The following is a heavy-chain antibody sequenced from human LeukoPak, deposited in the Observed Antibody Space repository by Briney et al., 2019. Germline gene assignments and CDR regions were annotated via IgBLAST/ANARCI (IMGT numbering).Heavy chain of an antibody. J-gene: IGHJ6*02. CDR3: ARVFYYGSGSSPQHLYGMDV. Sequence: SETLSLTCAVYGGSFSGYYWNWIRQPPGKGLEWIGEINHSGSTNYKPSLKSRVTISVDTSKNQFSLKLSSVTAADTAVYYCARVFYYGSGSSPQHLYGMDVWGQGTTVTVSS. D-gene: IGHD3-10*01. V-gene: IGHV4-34*01. CDR1: GGSFSGYY. CDR2: INHSGST.